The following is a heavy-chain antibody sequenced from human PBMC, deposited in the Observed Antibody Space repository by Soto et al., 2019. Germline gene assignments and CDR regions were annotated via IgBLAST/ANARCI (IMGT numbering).Heavy chain of an antibody. CDR2: INAGNGNT. CDR1: GYTFTSYG. CDR3: ARELQGLYYFDY. V-gene: IGHV1-3*01. J-gene: IGHJ4*02. Sequence: ASVKVSCKASGYTFTSYGISWVRQAPGQSLEWMGWINAGNGNTKYSQKFQGRVTITRDTSASTAYMELSSLRSEDTAVYYCARELQGLYYFDYWGLGTLVTVSS. D-gene: IGHD4-4*01.